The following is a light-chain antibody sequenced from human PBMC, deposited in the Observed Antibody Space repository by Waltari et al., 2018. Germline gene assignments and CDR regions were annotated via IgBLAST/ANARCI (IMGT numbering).Light chain of an antibody. CDR2: AAS. V-gene: IGKV1-9*01. Sequence: IQLTQSPSSLSASVGDRVTITCRASQGISSYLAWYQQKPGKAPKLLLYAASTLQSGVPSRFSGSGSGTDFTLTISSLQPEDFATYYCQQLNSYPRGFTFGPGTKVDIK. CDR3: QQLNSYPRGFT. CDR1: QGISSY. J-gene: IGKJ3*01.